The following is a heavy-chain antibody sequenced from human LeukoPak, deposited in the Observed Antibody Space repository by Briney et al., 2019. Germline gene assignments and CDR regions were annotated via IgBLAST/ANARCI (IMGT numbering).Heavy chain of an antibody. Sequence: GGSLRLSCAASGFTFSSYAMHWVRQAPGKGLEWVANIKQDGSEKYYVDSVKGRFTISRDNAKNTLYLQMNSLRAEDTAVYYCARYDSSGYYPLGAFDIWGQGTMVTVSS. CDR2: IKQDGSEK. CDR3: ARYDSSGYYPLGAFDI. D-gene: IGHD3-22*01. J-gene: IGHJ3*02. CDR1: GFTFSSYA. V-gene: IGHV3-7*01.